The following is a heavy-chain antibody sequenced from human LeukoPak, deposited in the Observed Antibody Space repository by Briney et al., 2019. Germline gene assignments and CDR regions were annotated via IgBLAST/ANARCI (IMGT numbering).Heavy chain of an antibody. CDR2: IFPSGGEI. J-gene: IGHJ5*02. CDR1: GFTFSTFA. V-gene: IGHV3-23*01. CDR3: ARDRIYSGSYAWFDP. D-gene: IGHD1-26*01. Sequence: PGGSLRLSCAASGFTFSTFAMIWVRQPPGKGLEWVSSIFPSGGEIHYADSVRGRFTISRDNSKSTLSLQMNSLRAEDTAVYYCARDRIYSGSYAWFDPWGQGTLVTVSS.